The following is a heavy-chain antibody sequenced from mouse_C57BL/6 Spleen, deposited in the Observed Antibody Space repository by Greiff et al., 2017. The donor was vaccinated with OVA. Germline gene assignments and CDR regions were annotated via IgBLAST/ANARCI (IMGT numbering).Heavy chain of an antibody. Sequence: VQLQQSGAELVRPGASVKLSCTASGFNIKDYYMHWVKQRPEQGLEWIGRIDPEDGDTEYAPKFQGKATMTADTSSNTAYLQLSSLTSEDTAVYYCTPYYSNYGRFAYWGQGTLVTVSA. CDR1: GFNIKDYY. D-gene: IGHD2-5*01. CDR3: TPYYSNYGRFAY. V-gene: IGHV14-1*01. J-gene: IGHJ3*01. CDR2: IDPEDGDT.